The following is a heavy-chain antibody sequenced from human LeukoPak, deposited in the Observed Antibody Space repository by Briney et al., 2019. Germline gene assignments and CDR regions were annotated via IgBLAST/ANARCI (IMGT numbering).Heavy chain of an antibody. CDR3: AKRMSGSYYPEY. V-gene: IGHV3-53*01. Sequence: GGSLRLSCAASGFTVSGKYMSWVRQAPGKGLEWISLIYSGGDTYYPDSVRGRFTISRDNSKNTLYLQMNSLRAEDTAVYYCAKRMSGSYYPEYWGQGTLVTVSS. J-gene: IGHJ4*02. CDR1: GFTVSGKY. CDR2: IYSGGDT. D-gene: IGHD1-26*01.